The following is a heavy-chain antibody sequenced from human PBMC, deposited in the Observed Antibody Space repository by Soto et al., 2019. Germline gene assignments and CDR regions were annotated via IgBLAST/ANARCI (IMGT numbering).Heavy chain of an antibody. CDR1: GGSFSGYY. Sequence: SETLSLTCAVYGGSFSGYYWSWIRQPPGKGLEWIGEINHSGSTNYNPSLKSRVTISVDTSKNQFSLKLSSVTAADTAVYYCARGSMVRGAHFDYWGQGTLVTVSS. CDR2: INHSGST. CDR3: ARGSMVRGAHFDY. D-gene: IGHD3-10*01. V-gene: IGHV4-34*01. J-gene: IGHJ4*02.